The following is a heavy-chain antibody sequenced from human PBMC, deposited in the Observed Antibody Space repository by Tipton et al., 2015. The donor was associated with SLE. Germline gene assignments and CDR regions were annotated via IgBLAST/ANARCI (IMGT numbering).Heavy chain of an antibody. CDR3: ARTPDFLDV. CDR2: IYYSGST. V-gene: IGHV4-61*05. Sequence: TLSLTCTVSGYSISSGYYWGWIRQPPGKGLEWIGYIYYSGSTNYNPSLKSRVTISVDTSKNQFSLKLSSVTAADTAVYYCARTPDFLDVWGQGTTVTVSS. CDR1: GYSISSGYY. D-gene: IGHD3-3*01. J-gene: IGHJ6*02.